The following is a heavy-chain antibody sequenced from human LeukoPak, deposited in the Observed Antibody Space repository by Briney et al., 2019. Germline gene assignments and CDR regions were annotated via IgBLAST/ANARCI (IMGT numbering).Heavy chain of an antibody. CDR2: ISGSGGST. V-gene: IGHV3-23*01. D-gene: IGHD3-3*01. CDR1: GFTFSSYA. CDR3: AKLLRSGYYYFDY. J-gene: IGHJ4*02. Sequence: GGSLRLSRAASGFTFSSYAMSWVRQAPGKGLEWVSAISGSGGSTYYADSVKGRFTISRDNSKNTLYLQMNSLRAEDTAVYYCAKLLRSGYYYFDYWGQGTLVTVSS.